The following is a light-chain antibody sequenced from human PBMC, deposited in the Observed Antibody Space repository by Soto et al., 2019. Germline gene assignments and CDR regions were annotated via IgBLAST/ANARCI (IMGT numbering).Light chain of an antibody. V-gene: IGKV3D-15*01. Sequence: EIVMTQSPATLSVSPGERATLSCRASQSVSSNLAWYQQKPGQAPRLLIYGASTRATGIPARFSGSGSGKEFTLTISSLQSEDFAVYYCQQYNNWPLTTFGGGTKVEIK. CDR1: QSVSSN. CDR2: GAS. J-gene: IGKJ4*01. CDR3: QQYNNWPLTT.